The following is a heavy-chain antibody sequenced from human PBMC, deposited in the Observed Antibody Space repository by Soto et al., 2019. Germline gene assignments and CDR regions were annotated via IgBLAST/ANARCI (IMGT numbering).Heavy chain of an antibody. CDR2: IFSNDEK. Sequence: SAPTLVNPTETLTLTCTVSGFSLNDARVGVSWIRQPPGRALEWLAHIFSNDEKSYSTSLYNRLTISKDTSKSQVVLTMTNMGPVDTATYFCARIQDYVWGSYPYDVWGQGSLVTVSS. J-gene: IGHJ4*02. CDR1: GFSLNDARVG. CDR3: ARIQDYVWGSYPYDV. D-gene: IGHD3-16*02. V-gene: IGHV2-26*01.